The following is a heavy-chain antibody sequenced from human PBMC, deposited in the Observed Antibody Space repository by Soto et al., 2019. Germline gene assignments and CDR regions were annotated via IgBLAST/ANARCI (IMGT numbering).Heavy chain of an antibody. V-gene: IGHV3-7*05. CDR3: ARDRASYYDSSGYNHRWYFDL. J-gene: IGHJ2*01. D-gene: IGHD3-22*01. CDR1: GFTFTTYW. Sequence: EVQLVESGGGLVRPGGSLRLSCAASGFTFTTYWMTWVRQAPGKGLEWVANIKQDGTEKYYVDSVKGRFTISRDNAKDSLSLEMNSLRADDSAVYYCARDRASYYDSSGYNHRWYFDLWGRGTLVTVSS. CDR2: IKQDGTEK.